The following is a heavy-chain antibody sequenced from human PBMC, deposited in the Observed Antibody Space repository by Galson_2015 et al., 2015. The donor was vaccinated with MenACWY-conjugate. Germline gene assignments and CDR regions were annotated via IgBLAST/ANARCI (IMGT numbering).Heavy chain of an antibody. J-gene: IGHJ6*02. CDR3: ARHPPGGRGMDV. CDR1: GYNFITYW. V-gene: IGHV5-51*01. D-gene: IGHD1-26*01. CDR2: ISPIDSKT. Sequence: QSGAEVTKPGESLKISCKASGYNFITYWIGWVRQVPGKGLEWVGLISPIDSKTRYSPAFEGRVTISADKSITTAYLQWTSLKASDTAMYYCARHPPGGRGMDVWGQGTRVTVSS.